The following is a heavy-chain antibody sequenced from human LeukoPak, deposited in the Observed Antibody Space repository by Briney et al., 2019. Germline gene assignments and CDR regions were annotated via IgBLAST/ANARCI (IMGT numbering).Heavy chain of an antibody. V-gene: IGHV3-9*01. CDR1: GFTFDDYA. CDR3: AKVRFGVAGTGFFEY. Sequence: GGSLRLSCAASGFTFDDYAMHWVRQAPGKGLAGVSGLSWNSGSIGYADSVKGRFTISRDNAKNSLYLQMNSLRAEDTALYYCAKVRFGVAGTGFFEYWGQGTLVTVSS. CDR2: LSWNSGSI. D-gene: IGHD6-19*01. J-gene: IGHJ4*02.